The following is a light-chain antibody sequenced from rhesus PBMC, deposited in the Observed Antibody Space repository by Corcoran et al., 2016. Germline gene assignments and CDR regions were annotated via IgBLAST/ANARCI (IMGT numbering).Light chain of an antibody. Sequence: DIQMTQSPSSLSASVGDRVTVTCRASQGINKELSWYQQKPGKAPKRLIYAATRLHTGVSSPFSGSGSVTDYTFTISSLQPEDVATYYCLQDYTTYSFGQGTKVEIK. CDR3: LQDYTTYS. CDR1: QGINKE. J-gene: IGKJ2*01. V-gene: IGKV1-94*01. CDR2: AAT.